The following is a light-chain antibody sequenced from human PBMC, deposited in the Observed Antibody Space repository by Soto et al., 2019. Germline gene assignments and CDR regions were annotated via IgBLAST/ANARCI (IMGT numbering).Light chain of an antibody. Sequence: DIQMTQSPSTLSASVGDRVTITCRASQSISSWLAWYQQKPGTAPKILIYEASTLQSGVSSRFKVSGSGTEFTLFISSLKADDSATYYCQQYRDNWTFGQGTKVEIK. CDR1: QSISSW. CDR2: EAS. CDR3: QQYRDNWT. J-gene: IGKJ1*01. V-gene: IGKV1-5*03.